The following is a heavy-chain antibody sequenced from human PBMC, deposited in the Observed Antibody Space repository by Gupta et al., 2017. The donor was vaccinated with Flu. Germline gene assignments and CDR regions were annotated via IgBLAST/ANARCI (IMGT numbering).Heavy chain of an antibody. CDR1: GYTFSSYD. Sequence: QVQLVQSGAEVRKPGASVKVSCKASGYTFSSYDINWVRQATGQGLEWMAWLNPDTGNTGYAQKFQGRVTLTGNTSISTAYLELSSLKSVDTAVYFCARRSIVVPPAAPYYSHYYGLDVWGQGTTVTVSS. D-gene: IGHD2-2*01. J-gene: IGHJ6*02. V-gene: IGHV1-8*01. CDR3: ARRSIVVPPAAPYYSHYYGLDV. CDR2: LNPDTGNT.